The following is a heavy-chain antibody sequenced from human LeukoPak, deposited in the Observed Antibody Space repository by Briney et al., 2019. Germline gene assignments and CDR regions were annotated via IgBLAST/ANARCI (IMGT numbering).Heavy chain of an antibody. V-gene: IGHV4-34*01. CDR3: ARSGSWSFDY. CDR1: GGSFSGYY. J-gene: IGHJ4*02. Sequence: SETLSLTCAVYGGSFSGYYWSWIRQPPGKGLEWIGEISHSGSTNYNPSLKSRVTISVDTSKNQFSLKLSSVTAADTAVYYCARSGSWSFDYWGQGTLVTVSS. CDR2: ISHSGST. D-gene: IGHD6-13*01.